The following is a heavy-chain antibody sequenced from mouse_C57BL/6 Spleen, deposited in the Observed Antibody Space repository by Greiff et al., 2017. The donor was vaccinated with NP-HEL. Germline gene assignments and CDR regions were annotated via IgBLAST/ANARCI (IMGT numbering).Heavy chain of an antibody. CDR1: GFTFSDYG. Sequence: EVQVVESGGGLVKPGGSLKLSCAASGFTFSDYGMHWVRQAPEKGLESVAYISSGSSTIYYADTVKGRFTIFRDNAKNTLFLQMTSLRSEDTAMYYCASKGYDQGYAMDYWGQGTSVTVSS. CDR2: ISSGSSTI. V-gene: IGHV5-17*01. CDR3: ASKGYDQGYAMDY. J-gene: IGHJ4*01. D-gene: IGHD2-3*01.